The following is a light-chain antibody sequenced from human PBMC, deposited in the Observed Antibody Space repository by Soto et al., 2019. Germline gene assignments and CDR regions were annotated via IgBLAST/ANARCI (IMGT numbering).Light chain of an antibody. CDR1: QSISSY. Sequence: DIQMTQSPSSLSASVGDRVTITCRASQSISSYLNWYQQKPGKAPKLLIYAASSLQSGVPSRFSGSGSGTDFTLTISSLQPEDFATYYCHQSYSTPLLTFGGVTKVDI. CDR3: HQSYSTPLLT. V-gene: IGKV1-39*01. CDR2: AAS. J-gene: IGKJ4*01.